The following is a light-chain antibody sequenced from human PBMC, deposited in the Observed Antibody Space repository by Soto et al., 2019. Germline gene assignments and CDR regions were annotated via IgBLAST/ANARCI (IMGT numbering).Light chain of an antibody. J-gene: IGLJ3*02. V-gene: IGLV6-57*03. CDR1: SGSIASNY. CDR2: EDN. Sequence: NFMLTQPHSVSESPGKTVTISCTRSSGSIASNYVQWYQQRPGSAPTTVIDEDNQRPSGVPDRFSGSIDSSSNSAPLTSSGLRTEDEADYYCQSYDSSNQGVFGGGTKVTVL. CDR3: QSYDSSNQGV.